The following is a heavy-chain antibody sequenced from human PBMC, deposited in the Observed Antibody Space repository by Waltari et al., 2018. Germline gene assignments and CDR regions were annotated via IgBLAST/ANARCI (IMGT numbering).Heavy chain of an antibody. J-gene: IGHJ3*02. CDR1: GGSISSSSYY. CDR2: IYYSGST. Sequence: QLQLQESGPGLVKPSETLSLTCTVSGGSISSSSYYWGGIRQPPGKGLEWIGSIYYSGSTYYNPSLKSRVTISVDTSKNQFSLKLSSVTAADTAVYYCARHPNWCDAFDIWGQGTMVTVSS. D-gene: IGHD2-15*01. CDR3: ARHPNWCDAFDI. V-gene: IGHV4-39*01.